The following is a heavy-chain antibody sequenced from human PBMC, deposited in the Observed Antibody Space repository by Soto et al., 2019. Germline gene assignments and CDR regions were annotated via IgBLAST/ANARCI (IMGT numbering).Heavy chain of an antibody. Sequence: EVQLVESGGGLVQPGGSLRLSCVASGFTVSSSYMTWVRQAAGKGLEWVSVIYSGGSTYYADSVKGRFTISRDNSKNTLYLQMNSLRVEDTAVYYCERGLRSYGYFDYWGQGTLVTVSS. CDR3: ERGLRSYGYFDY. CDR1: GFTVSSSY. J-gene: IGHJ4*02. V-gene: IGHV3-66*01. D-gene: IGHD5-18*01. CDR2: IYSGGST.